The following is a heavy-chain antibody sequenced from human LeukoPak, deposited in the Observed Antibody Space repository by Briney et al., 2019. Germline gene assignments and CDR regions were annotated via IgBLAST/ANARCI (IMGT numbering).Heavy chain of an antibody. CDR3: ARASSPNNWFDP. Sequence: ASVTLSLTCAVYGGSFSGYYWSWIRQPPGKGLEWIGEINHSGSTNYNPSLKSRVTISVDTSKNQFSLKLSSVTAADTAVYYCARASSPNNWFDPWGQGTLVTVSS. V-gene: IGHV4-34*01. CDR2: INHSGST. CDR1: GGSFSGYY. J-gene: IGHJ5*02.